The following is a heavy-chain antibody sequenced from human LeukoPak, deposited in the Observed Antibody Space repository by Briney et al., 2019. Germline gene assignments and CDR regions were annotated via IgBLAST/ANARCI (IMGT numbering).Heavy chain of an antibody. D-gene: IGHD4-11*01. CDR3: ARDSGLTTEDY. CDR2: MYSGGNT. V-gene: IGHV3-53*01. J-gene: IGHJ4*02. CDR1: GFTVSSNY. Sequence: GSLRLSCAASGFTVSSNYMSWVRQAPGKGLEWVSVMYSGGNTHYADSVKGRFTISRDNSKNTFYLQMNSLRAEDTAVYYCARDSGLTTEDYWGQGTLVTVSS.